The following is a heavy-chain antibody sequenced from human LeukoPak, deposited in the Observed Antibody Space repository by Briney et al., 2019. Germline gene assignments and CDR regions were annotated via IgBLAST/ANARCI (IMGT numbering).Heavy chain of an antibody. CDR2: IYISGRT. D-gene: IGHD1-26*01. Sequence: SETLSLTCIVSGGSISGYYWSWIRQPAGKGLEWIGRIYISGRTNYNPSLKSRVTMSVDMSKSQFSLKLSSVTAADTAVYYCARAPIMGVTPFDYWGQGTLVTVSS. CDR3: ARAPIMGVTPFDY. CDR1: GGSISGYY. J-gene: IGHJ4*02. V-gene: IGHV4-4*07.